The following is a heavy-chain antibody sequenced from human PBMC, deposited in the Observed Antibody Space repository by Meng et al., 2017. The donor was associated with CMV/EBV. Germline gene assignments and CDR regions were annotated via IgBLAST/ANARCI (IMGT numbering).Heavy chain of an antibody. D-gene: IGHD3-3*01. CDR1: GYIFTGYY. CDR2: INPKSGGT. V-gene: IGHV1-2*02. J-gene: IGHJ4*02. Sequence: ASVKVSCKASGYIFTGYYMHWVRQAPGQGLEWMGWINPKSGGTNYAQKFQGRVTMTRDTAISTAYMELSRLRSDDTAVYYCARGFSVGVVIKTFDYWGQGTLVTVSS. CDR3: ARGFSVGVVIKTFDY.